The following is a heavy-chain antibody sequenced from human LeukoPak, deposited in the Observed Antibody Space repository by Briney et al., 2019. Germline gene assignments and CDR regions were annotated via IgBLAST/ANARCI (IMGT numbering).Heavy chain of an antibody. CDR2: IYYSGST. CDR3: ARQGCIAAAATNLDY. J-gene: IGHJ4*02. D-gene: IGHD6-13*01. CDR1: GGSISSYY. V-gene: IGHV4-59*08. Sequence: SETLSLTCTVAGGSISSYYWSWIRQPPGKGPEWIGYIYYSGSTNYNPSLKSRVTISVDTSKNQFSLKLTSVTAADTAVYYCARQGCIAAAATNLDYSGQGTLVTVSS.